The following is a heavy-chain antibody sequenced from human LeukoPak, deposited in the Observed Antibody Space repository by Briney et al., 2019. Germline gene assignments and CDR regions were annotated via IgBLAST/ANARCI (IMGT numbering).Heavy chain of an antibody. CDR3: ARRDDSSGWYWAEAFDI. CDR2: IKQDGSEK. V-gene: IGHV3-7*01. D-gene: IGHD6-19*01. Sequence: PGGSLRLSCAASGFTFSSYWMSWVRQAPGKGLEWVANIKQDGSEKYYVDSVKGRFTISRDNAKNSLYLQMNSLRAEDTAVYYCARRDDSSGWYWAEAFDIWGQGTMVTVSP. CDR1: GFTFSSYW. J-gene: IGHJ3*02.